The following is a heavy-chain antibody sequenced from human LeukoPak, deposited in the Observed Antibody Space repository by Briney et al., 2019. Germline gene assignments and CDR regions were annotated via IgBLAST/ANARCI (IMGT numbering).Heavy chain of an antibody. J-gene: IGHJ4*02. CDR3: ARGIAARSINFDY. Sequence: KTSETLSLTCAVYGGSFSGYHWSWIRQPPGKGLEWIGEINHSGSTNYNPSLKSRVTISVDTSKNQFSLKLSSVTAADTAVYYCARGIAARSINFDYWGQGTLVTVSS. CDR1: GGSFSGYH. V-gene: IGHV4-34*01. D-gene: IGHD6-6*01. CDR2: INHSGST.